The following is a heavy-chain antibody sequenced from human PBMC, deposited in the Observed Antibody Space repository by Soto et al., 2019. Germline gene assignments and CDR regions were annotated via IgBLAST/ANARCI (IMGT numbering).Heavy chain of an antibody. CDR2: IIPIFGTA. J-gene: IGHJ5*02. Sequence: GASVKVSCKASGGTFSSYAISWVRQAPGQGLEWMGGIIPIFGTANYAQKFQGRVTITADESTSTAYMELSSLRSEDTAVYYCARGRHDYGDGWFDPWGQGTLVTVSS. D-gene: IGHD4-17*01. CDR1: GGTFSSYA. V-gene: IGHV1-69*13. CDR3: ARGRHDYGDGWFDP.